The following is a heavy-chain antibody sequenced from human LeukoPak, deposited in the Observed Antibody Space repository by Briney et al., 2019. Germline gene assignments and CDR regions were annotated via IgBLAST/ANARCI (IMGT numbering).Heavy chain of an antibody. Sequence: PSETLSLTCAVYGGSFSGYYWSWIRQPPGKGLEWIGEINHSGSTNYNPSLKSRVTISVDTSKNQFSLKLSSVTAADTAVYYCARGLGDILTGYQKYYFDYWGQGTLVTVSS. CDR1: GGSFSGYY. CDR2: INHSGST. V-gene: IGHV4-34*01. D-gene: IGHD3-9*01. CDR3: ARGLGDILTGYQKYYFDY. J-gene: IGHJ4*02.